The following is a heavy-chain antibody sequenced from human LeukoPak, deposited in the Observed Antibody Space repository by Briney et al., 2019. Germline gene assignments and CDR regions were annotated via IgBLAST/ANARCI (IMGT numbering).Heavy chain of an antibody. J-gene: IGHJ6*03. Sequence: PSETLSLTCTVSGGSISSYYWSWIRQPPGKGLEWIGYIYYSGSTNYNPSLKSRVTISVDTSKNQFSLKLSSVTAADTAVYYCARTPPTVTRSYYYYYYMDVWGKGTTVTISS. CDR1: GGSISSYY. V-gene: IGHV4-59*01. CDR2: IYYSGST. D-gene: IGHD4-17*01. CDR3: ARTPPTVTRSYYYYYYMDV.